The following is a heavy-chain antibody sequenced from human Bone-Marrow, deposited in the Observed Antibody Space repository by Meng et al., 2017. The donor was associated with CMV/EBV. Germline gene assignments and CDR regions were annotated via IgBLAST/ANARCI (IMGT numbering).Heavy chain of an antibody. V-gene: IGHV4-61*08. CDR3: ARLVPSSFYFDL. Sequence: SETLSLTCTVSGDSISSGGYYWSWIRQPPGKGLDYIGYVYYGGTTKYNPSLKSRVTILVDTSKNQFSLKLTSMTTADTAVYYCARLVPSSFYFDLWGHGTLVTVSS. J-gene: IGHJ4*01. D-gene: IGHD2-2*01. CDR2: VYYGGTT. CDR1: GDSISSGGYY.